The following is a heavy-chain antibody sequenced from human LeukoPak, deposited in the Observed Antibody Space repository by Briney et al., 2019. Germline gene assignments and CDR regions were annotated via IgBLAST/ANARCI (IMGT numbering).Heavy chain of an antibody. CDR2: IIPIFGTA. CDR1: GGTFSSYA. Sequence: GASVKVSCKASGGTFSSYAISWVRQAPGQGLEWMGGIIPIFGTANYAQKFQGRVTITADESTSTAYMELSSLRSEDTAVYYCARDLSDALVSGQTYYYYYGMDVWGQGTTVTVSS. J-gene: IGHJ6*02. D-gene: IGHD1-26*01. V-gene: IGHV1-69*13. CDR3: ARDLSDALVSGQTYYYYYGMDV.